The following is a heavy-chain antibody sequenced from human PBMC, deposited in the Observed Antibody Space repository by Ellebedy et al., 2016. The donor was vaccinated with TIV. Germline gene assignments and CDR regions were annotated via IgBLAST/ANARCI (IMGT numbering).Heavy chain of an antibody. CDR1: GFTFSDYW. CDR2: IRQDEGEK. V-gene: IGHV3-7*01. J-gene: IGHJ3*01. Sequence: GESLKISCEASGFTFSDYWMAWVRQAPGKGLQWVANIRQDEGEKFYVGSVKGRFTISRDNAMNSLYLQMNSLRAEDTAVYYCARVSGGPGSGAFDLWGQGTMVTVSS. D-gene: IGHD3-10*01. CDR3: ARVSGGPGSGAFDL.